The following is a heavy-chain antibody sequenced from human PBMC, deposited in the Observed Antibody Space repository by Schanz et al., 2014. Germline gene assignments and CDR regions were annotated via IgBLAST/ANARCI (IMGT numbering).Heavy chain of an antibody. V-gene: IGHV1-8*01. CDR1: GGTFSSFG. CDR2: MNPNSGNP. Sequence: QVHLVQSGAEVKKPGSSVKVSCKASGGTFSSFGINWVRQAPGQGLEWMGWMNPNSGNPGFAQKFRGRVTMTRNTSMSTAYIDLHILTSEDAAVYYCARGRTFDYWGQGTLVTVSS. CDR3: ARGRTFDY. J-gene: IGHJ4*02.